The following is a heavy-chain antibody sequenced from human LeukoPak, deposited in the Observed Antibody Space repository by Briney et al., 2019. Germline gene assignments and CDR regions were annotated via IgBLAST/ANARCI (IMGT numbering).Heavy chain of an antibody. J-gene: IGHJ4*02. CDR2: ISSSSSYK. V-gene: IGHV3-11*06. CDR3: ARLLPSAVTLQGFDY. D-gene: IGHD2-15*01. Sequence: GGSLRLSCAASGFTFSDHYMDWVRQAPGKGLEWDSYISSSSSYKYYADSLKGRFTISRDNAKNSLFLQMNSLRAEDTAVYYCARLLPSAVTLQGFDYWGQGTLVTVSS. CDR1: GFTFSDHY.